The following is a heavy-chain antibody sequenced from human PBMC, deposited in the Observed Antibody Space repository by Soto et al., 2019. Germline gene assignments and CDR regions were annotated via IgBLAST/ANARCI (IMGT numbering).Heavy chain of an antibody. V-gene: IGHV1-2*02. Sequence: SVKVSCKASGYTFTGYYIHWVREAPGQGLEWMGWINPQTGGTSYAQKFQGRVTLSRDTSINTAYLELSRLRFDDAAVYFCARERYQVISDGMDVWGQGTTVTVS. J-gene: IGHJ6*02. CDR3: ARERYQVISDGMDV. CDR1: GYTFTGYY. CDR2: INPQTGGT. D-gene: IGHD2-2*01.